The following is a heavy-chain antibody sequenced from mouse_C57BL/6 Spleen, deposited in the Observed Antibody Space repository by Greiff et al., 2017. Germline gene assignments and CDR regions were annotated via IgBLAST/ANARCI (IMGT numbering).Heavy chain of an antibody. Sequence: QVQLQQPGAELVKPGASVKLSCKASGYTFTSYWMQWVKQRPGQGLEWIGEIDPSDSYTNYNQKFKGKATLTVDTSSSTAYVQLSSLTSEDSAVYYCARGDSSGYVAYWGQGTLVTVSA. V-gene: IGHV1-50*01. CDR3: ARGDSSGYVAY. D-gene: IGHD3-2*02. J-gene: IGHJ3*01. CDR1: GYTFTSYW. CDR2: IDPSDSYT.